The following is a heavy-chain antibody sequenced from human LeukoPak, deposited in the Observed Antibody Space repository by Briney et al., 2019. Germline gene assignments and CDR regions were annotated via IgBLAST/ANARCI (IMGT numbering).Heavy chain of an antibody. CDR1: GFTFSSYG. J-gene: IGHJ3*02. CDR3: ARDRKSSSGPSDAFDI. Sequence: GGSLRLSCAASGFTFSSYGMHWIRQAPGKGLEWVAVISYDGSNKYYADSVKGRFTISRDNAKNSLYLQMNTLRAEDTAVYYCARDRKSSSGPSDAFDIWGQGTMVTVSS. CDR2: ISYDGSNK. D-gene: IGHD6-19*01. V-gene: IGHV3-30*03.